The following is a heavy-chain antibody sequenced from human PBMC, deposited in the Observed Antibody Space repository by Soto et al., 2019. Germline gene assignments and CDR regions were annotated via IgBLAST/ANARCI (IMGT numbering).Heavy chain of an antibody. CDR2: IIPIFGTA. J-gene: IGHJ6*02. CDR1: GGTFSSYA. D-gene: IGHD4-17*01. V-gene: IGHV1-69*13. Sequence: RASVKVSCKASGGTFSSYAISWVRQAPGQGLEWMGGIIPIFGTANYAQKFQGRVTITADESTSTAYMELSSLRSEDTAVYYCARVTTYYYYYGMDVWGQGTTVTVSS. CDR3: ARVTTYYYYYGMDV.